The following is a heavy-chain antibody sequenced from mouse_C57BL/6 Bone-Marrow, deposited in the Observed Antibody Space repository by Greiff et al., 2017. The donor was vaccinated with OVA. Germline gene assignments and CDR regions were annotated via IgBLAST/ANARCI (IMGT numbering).Heavy chain of an antibody. Sequence: QVQLQQPGAELVRPGTSVKLSCKASGYTFTSYWMHWVKQRPGQGLEWIGVIDPSDSYTNYNQRFKGKATLTVDTSSSTAYMQLSSLTSEDSAVYYCARNYGSSSYAMDYWSQGTSVTVSS. V-gene: IGHV1-59*01. D-gene: IGHD1-1*01. CDR3: ARNYGSSSYAMDY. CDR1: GYTFTSYW. J-gene: IGHJ4*01. CDR2: IDPSDSYT.